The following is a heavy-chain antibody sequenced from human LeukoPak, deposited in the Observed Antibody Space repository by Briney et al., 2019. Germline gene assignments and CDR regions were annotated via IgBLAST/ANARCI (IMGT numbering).Heavy chain of an antibody. V-gene: IGHV4-30-4*01. CDR1: GGSISSGDYY. J-gene: IGHJ5*02. CDR3: AREDYDFWSGYPGWFDP. Sequence: SETLSLTCTVSGGSISSGDYYWSWIRQPPGKGLEWIGYIYYSGSTYYNPSLKSRVTIPVDTSKNQFSLKLSSVTAADTAVCYCAREDYDFWSGYPGWFDPWGQGTLVTVSS. CDR2: IYYSGST. D-gene: IGHD3-3*01.